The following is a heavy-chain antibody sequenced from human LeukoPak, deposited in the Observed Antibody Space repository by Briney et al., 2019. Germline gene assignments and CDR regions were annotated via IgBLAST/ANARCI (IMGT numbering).Heavy chain of an antibody. V-gene: IGHV3-7*02. CDR1: GFSFR. CDR2: IKEDGSET. J-gene: IGHJ3*02. D-gene: IGHD3-22*01. CDR3: AVLYYYDSSGFYSNDVFDI. Sequence: PGGSLRLSCAASGFSFRMSWVRQAPGKGLEWVANIKEDGSETHYVDSVKGRFTISRDNAKNSLYLQMNSLRAEDTAVYHCAVLYYYDSSGFYSNDVFDIWGQGTMVTVSA.